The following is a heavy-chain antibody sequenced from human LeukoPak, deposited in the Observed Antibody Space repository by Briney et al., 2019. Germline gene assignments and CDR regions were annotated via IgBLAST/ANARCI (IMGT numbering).Heavy chain of an antibody. CDR2: INPSGGST. CDR3: ARAFARFIWFGESKYNWFDP. CDR1: GYTFTSYY. D-gene: IGHD3-10*01. V-gene: IGHV1-46*01. J-gene: IGHJ5*02. Sequence: ASVKVSCKASGYTFTSYYMHWVRQAPGQGLEWMGIINPSGGSTSYAQKLQGRVTMTRDTSTSTVYMELSSLRSEDTAVYYCARAFARFIWFGESKYNWFDPWGQGTLVTVSS.